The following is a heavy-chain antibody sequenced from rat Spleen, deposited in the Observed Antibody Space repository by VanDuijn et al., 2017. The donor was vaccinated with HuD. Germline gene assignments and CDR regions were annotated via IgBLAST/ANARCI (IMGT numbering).Heavy chain of an antibody. J-gene: IGHJ2*01. CDR1: GFSLTSYN. V-gene: IGHV2-41*01. CDR2: IWNIGGT. Sequence: QVQLKESGPGLVQPSQTLSLTCTVAGFSLTSYNVHWVRQSPGKGLEWMGVIWNIGGTRYNPALKSRLSISKDNSKSQVFLKMNRLQTEDTAIYFCTRDPYYYDGHFDYWGQGVMVTVSS. CDR3: TRDPYYYDGHFDY. D-gene: IGHD1-12*02.